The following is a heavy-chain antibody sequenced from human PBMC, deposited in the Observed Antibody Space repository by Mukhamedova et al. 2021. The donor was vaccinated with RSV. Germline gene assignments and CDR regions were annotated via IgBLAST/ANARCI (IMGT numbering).Heavy chain of an antibody. V-gene: IGHV3-23*01. CDR3: TKLQSYDFWIGYSEPNYFDH. CDR2: ISNRGDST. Sequence: WVRQAPGKGLECVSAISNRGDSTYYADSVKGRFTVSRDNTDNTVSLQMDSLRDEDTAMSYCTKLQSYDFWIGYSEPNYFDHSGQ. D-gene: IGHD3-3*01. J-gene: IGHJ4*02.